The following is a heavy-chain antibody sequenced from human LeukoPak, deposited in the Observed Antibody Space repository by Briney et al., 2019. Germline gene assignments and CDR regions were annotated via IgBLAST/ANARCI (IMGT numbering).Heavy chain of an antibody. V-gene: IGHV4-39*01. CDR2: IYYSGHT. J-gene: IGHJ4*02. CDR3: ARPGPKTEIDY. Sequence: SETLSLTCTVSGGSISSSSYYWGWIRQPPGKGLEWIGNIYYSGHTYYNPSLQSRVTISVDTSKNQFSLKLDSVTAADTAVYYSARPGPKTEIDYWGQGTLVTVSS. CDR1: GGSISSSSYY.